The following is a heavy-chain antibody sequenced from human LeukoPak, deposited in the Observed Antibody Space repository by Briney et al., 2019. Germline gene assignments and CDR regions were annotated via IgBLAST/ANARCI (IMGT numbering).Heavy chain of an antibody. V-gene: IGHV3-43*01. CDR3: AKDSLGETFDAFDI. D-gene: IGHD3-16*01. CDR2: ISRNGAAT. Sequence: GGSLRLSCEASGLSFGDYTMHWVRQAPGKGLEWVSLISRNGAATKYADSVRGRFTISRDNAKNSLYLQMNSLRAEDTALYYCAKDSLGETFDAFDIWGQGTMVTVSS. CDR1: GLSFGDYT. J-gene: IGHJ3*02.